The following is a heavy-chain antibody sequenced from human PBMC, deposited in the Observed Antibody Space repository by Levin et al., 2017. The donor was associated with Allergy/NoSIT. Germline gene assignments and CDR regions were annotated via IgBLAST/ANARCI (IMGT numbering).Heavy chain of an antibody. J-gene: IGHJ3*02. CDR3: ARGTGVTYLGAFDI. V-gene: IGHV3-11*01. D-gene: IGHD2-21*02. CDR2: ISSSGSTI. Sequence: GESLKISCAASGFTFSDYYMSWIRQAPGKGLEWVSYISSSGSTIYYADSVKGRFTISRDNAKNSLYLQMNSLRAEDTAVYYCARGTGVTYLGAFDIWGQGTMVTVSS. CDR1: GFTFSDYY.